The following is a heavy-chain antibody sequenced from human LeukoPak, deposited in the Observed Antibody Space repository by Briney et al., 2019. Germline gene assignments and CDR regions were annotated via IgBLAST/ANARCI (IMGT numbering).Heavy chain of an antibody. CDR3: AKSPVDEDYYYYGMDV. Sequence: GGSLRLSCVTSGFSFSTYAMTWVRQAPGKGLEWVSTITRNGDNTYYADSVKGRFTISRDNSKNTLYLQMNSLRAEDTAVYYCAKSPVDEDYYYYGMDVWGQGTTVTVSS. CDR1: GFSFSTYA. V-gene: IGHV3-23*01. J-gene: IGHJ6*02. D-gene: IGHD5-12*01. CDR2: ITRNGDNT.